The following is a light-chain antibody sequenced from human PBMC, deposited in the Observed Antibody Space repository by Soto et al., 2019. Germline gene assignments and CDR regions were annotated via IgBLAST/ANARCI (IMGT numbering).Light chain of an antibody. CDR1: QRLSSSF. V-gene: IGKV3-20*01. CDR3: QQSYTSWWT. CDR2: GPS. Sequence: EIVLTQSPGTLSLSPGDDATLSCRASQRLSSSFLAWYQQRPGQTPRLLIYGPSRRATGIPDRFSASGSGTDFTLTISRLEPEDFATYYCQQSYTSWWTFGQGTKVEIK. J-gene: IGKJ1*01.